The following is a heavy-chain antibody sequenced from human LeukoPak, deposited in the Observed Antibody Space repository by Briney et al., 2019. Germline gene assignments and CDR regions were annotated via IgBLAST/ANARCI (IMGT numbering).Heavy chain of an antibody. CDR3: ARVQRPLDGADY. Sequence: SETLSLTCAVSGGSISSGSYSWRLIRQPPGKGLEWIGYMHHSGGTYYNPSLKSRVTISVDTSKNLFSLKLSSVTGADTAVYYCARVQRPLDGADYWGQGTLVTVSS. J-gene: IGHJ4*02. CDR2: MHHSGGT. D-gene: IGHD1-1*01. V-gene: IGHV4-30-2*01. CDR1: GGSISSGSYS.